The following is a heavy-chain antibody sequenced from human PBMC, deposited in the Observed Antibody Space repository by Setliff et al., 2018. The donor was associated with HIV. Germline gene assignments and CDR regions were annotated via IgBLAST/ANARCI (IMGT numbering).Heavy chain of an antibody. J-gene: IGHJ5*02. V-gene: IGHV1-69*06. CDR1: GYTFSRHA. Sequence: SVKVSCKASGYTFSRHAISWVRQAPGQGLEWMGGIIPIFGTANYAQKFQGRVTITADTSTNTVYMELSSLRFEDTAVYYCAREFIPVMYARQGGRFDPWGQGTLVTVSS. D-gene: IGHD2-8*01. CDR3: AREFIPVMYARQGGRFDP. CDR2: IIPIFGTA.